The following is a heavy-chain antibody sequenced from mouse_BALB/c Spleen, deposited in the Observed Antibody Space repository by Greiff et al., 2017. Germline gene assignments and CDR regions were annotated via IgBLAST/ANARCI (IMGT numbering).Heavy chain of an antibody. CDR1: GYTFTSYW. D-gene: IGHD4-1*01. CDR3: TRGAGTYFDV. V-gene: IGHV1-69*02. CDR2: IYPSDSYT. J-gene: IGHJ1*01. Sequence: QVQLQQPGAELVRPGASVKLSCKASGYTFTSYWINWVKQRPGQGLEWIGNIYPSDSYTNYNQKFKDKATLTVDKSSSTAYMQLSSPTSEDSAVYYCTRGAGTYFDVWGAGTTVTVAS.